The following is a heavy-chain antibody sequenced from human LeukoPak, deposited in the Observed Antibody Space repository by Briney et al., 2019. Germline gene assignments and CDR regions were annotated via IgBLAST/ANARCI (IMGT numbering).Heavy chain of an antibody. CDR3: ARVATHDDGSGTSILYFDD. CDR1: GGTFSSYG. Sequence: SVKVSCKASGGTFSSYGVTWVRQAPGRGLEWMGGIFPLYGTTDYAQKFGGRVSITADESTGTVYMGLSGLRSEDTAVYYCARVATHDDGSGTSILYFDDWGQGTLVTVSS. V-gene: IGHV1-69*01. J-gene: IGHJ4*02. D-gene: IGHD6-19*01. CDR2: IFPLYGTT.